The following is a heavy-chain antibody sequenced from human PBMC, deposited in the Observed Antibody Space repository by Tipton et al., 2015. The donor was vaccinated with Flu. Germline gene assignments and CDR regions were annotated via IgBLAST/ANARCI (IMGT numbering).Heavy chain of an antibody. V-gene: IGHV4-59*12. D-gene: IGHD3-16*01. CDR1: GGSISSYY. Sequence: TLSLTCTVSGGSISSYYWSWIRQPPGKGLEWIGYIYYSGSTNYNPSLKSRVTISVDTSKNQFSLKLNSMTAADTAVYYCARGFGAAHHSPIRYWGQGTLVTVSS. CDR2: IYYSGST. J-gene: IGHJ4*02. CDR3: ARGFGAAHHSPIRY.